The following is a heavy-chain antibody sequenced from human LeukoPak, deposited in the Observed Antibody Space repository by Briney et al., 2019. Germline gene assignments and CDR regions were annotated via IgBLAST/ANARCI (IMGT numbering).Heavy chain of an antibody. CDR2: IKHDGGEN. Sequence: GVSLRLSCAASGFTFSRYCMSWLRQAPGNGLDWVANIKHDGGENYSVVSVKGRFTISRDNAKTSLDLQMNSLSAEDTADYYCAGGRGVGQADVWRGGTTVTVSS. D-gene: IGHD3-10*01. CDR3: AGGRGVGQADV. V-gene: IGHV3-7*01. CDR1: GFTFSRYC. J-gene: IGHJ6*04.